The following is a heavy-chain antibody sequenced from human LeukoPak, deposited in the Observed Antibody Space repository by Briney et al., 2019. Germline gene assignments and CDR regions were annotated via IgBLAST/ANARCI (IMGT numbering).Heavy chain of an antibody. D-gene: IGHD3-22*01. CDR1: GLTFSSYG. CDR2: ISSSSSTI. CDR3: ARGDYYYDSSGSYYFDY. J-gene: IGHJ4*02. V-gene: IGHV3-48*02. Sequence: GGSLRLSCAASGLTFSSYGMNWVRQAPGKGLEWVSYISSSSSTIYYADSVKGRFTISRDNAKNSLYLQMNSLRDEDTAVYYCARGDYYYDSSGSYYFDYWGQGTLVTVSS.